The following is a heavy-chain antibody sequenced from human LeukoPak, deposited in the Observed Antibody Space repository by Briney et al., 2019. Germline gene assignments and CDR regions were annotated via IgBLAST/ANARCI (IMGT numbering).Heavy chain of an antibody. V-gene: IGHV3-23*01. CDR1: GFSFTTYA. CDR2: ISGDGLRT. Sequence: PGESLRLSCAASGFSFTTYAMSWVCQAPGKGLEWVSVISGDGLRTYYADSVKGRFTISRDNSKNTLFLQMNSLRAEDTAIYYCTLHYDYVWETYSYDYWGQGTLVTVSS. D-gene: IGHD3-16*01. CDR3: TLHYDYVWETYSYDY. J-gene: IGHJ4*02.